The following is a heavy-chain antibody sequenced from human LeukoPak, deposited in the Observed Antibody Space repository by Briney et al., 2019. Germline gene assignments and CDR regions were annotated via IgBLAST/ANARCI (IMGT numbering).Heavy chain of an antibody. CDR1: GFTFSSFW. V-gene: IGHV3-48*01. J-gene: IGHJ4*02. CDR3: ARDPAIQIWLSAYYFDC. Sequence: GGSLRLSCAAAGFTFSSFWMSWVRQSPGKGLEWVSYISSDSSTIYYADSVKGRFTISRDNAKNSLYLQMNSLRAEDTAVYYCARDPAIQIWLSAYYFDCRGQGTLVTVSS. CDR2: ISSDSSTI. D-gene: IGHD5-18*01.